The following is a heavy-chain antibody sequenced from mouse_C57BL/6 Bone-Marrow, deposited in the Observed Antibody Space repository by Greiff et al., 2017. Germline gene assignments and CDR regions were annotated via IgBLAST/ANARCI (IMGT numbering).Heavy chain of an antibody. Sequence: EVQLQQSGPELVKPGASVKISCKASGYSFTGYYMHWVKQSSEKSLEWIGEINPSTGGTSYNQKFKGKATLTVDKSSSTAYMQLKSLTSEDSAVYYCARGFITTVGVPFDYWGQGTTLTVSS. CDR2: INPSTGGT. V-gene: IGHV1-43*01. D-gene: IGHD1-1*01. CDR3: ARGFITTVGVPFDY. CDR1: GYSFTGYY. J-gene: IGHJ2*01.